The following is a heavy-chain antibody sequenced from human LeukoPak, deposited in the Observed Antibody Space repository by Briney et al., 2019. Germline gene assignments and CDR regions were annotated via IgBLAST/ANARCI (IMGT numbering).Heavy chain of an antibody. J-gene: IGHJ4*02. D-gene: IGHD2-21*02. CDR1: GFTFSSYA. Sequence: GGSLRLSCAASGFTFSSYAMSWVRQAPGKGLEWVSAISGSGGSTYYADSVKGRLTISRDNSKNTLYLQMNSLRAEDAAVYYCAKDPTYCGGDCYSSTFDYWGQGTLVTVSS. V-gene: IGHV3-23*01. CDR2: ISGSGGST. CDR3: AKDPTYCGGDCYSSTFDY.